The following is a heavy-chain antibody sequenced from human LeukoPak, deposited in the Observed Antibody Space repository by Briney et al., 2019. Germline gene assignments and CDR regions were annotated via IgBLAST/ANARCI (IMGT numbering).Heavy chain of an antibody. D-gene: IGHD2-21*01. CDR3: ARDPDSTPDGVVVIAIPPDY. CDR1: GFTFSSYA. Sequence: PGGSLRLSCAASGFTFSSYAMHWVRQAPGKGLEYVSAISSNGGSTYYANSVKGRFTISRDNSKNTLYLQMGSLRAEDMAVYYCARDPDSTPDGVVVIAIPPDYWGQGTLVTVSS. J-gene: IGHJ4*02. CDR2: ISSNGGST. V-gene: IGHV3-64*01.